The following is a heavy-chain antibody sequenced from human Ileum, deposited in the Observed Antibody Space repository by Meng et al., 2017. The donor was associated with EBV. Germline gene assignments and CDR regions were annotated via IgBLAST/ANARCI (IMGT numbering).Heavy chain of an antibody. D-gene: IGHD5/OR15-5a*01. CDR2: ISPDGSRT. CDR3: FLVSTVTQPDF. V-gene: IGHV3-74*01. J-gene: IGHJ4*02. CDR1: GFPFSTFW. Sequence: EKLVEAGGALVQPGGSLRLSCAASGFPFSTFWMHWVRQAPGKGLVWVSRISPDGSRTNYADSVKGRFTISRDNAKNMVYLQMSSLRAEDTAVYHCFLVSTVTQPDFWGPGTLVTVS.